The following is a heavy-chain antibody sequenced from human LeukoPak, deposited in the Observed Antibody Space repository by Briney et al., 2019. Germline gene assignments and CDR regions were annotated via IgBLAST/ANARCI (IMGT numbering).Heavy chain of an antibody. CDR3: VMDMDV. V-gene: IGHV3-21*04. Sequence: GGSLRLSCVASGFTFSAYTMNWVRQAPGKGLEWVSFISSSSTYIYYADSLKGRFTISRDNAKNSLYLQMNSLRAEDTAVYYCVMDMDVWGQGTTVTVSS. CDR2: ISSSSTYI. CDR1: GFTFSAYT. J-gene: IGHJ6*02.